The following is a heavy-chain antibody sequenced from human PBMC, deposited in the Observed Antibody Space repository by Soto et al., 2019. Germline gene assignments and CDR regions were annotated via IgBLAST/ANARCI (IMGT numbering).Heavy chain of an antibody. J-gene: IGHJ6*02. CDR2: IYSGGST. CDR3: ARGGGYSSSWSHYYYYYGMDV. CDR1: GFTVSSNY. Sequence: GGSLRLSCAASGFTVSSNYMSWVRQAPGKGLEWVSVIYSGGSTYYADSVKGRFTISRDNSKNTLYLQMNSLRAEDTAVYYCARGGGYSSSWSHYYYYYGMDVWGQGTTVTVSS. V-gene: IGHV3-53*01. D-gene: IGHD6-13*01.